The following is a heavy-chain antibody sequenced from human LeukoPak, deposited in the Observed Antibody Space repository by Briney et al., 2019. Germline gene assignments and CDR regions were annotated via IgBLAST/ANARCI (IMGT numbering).Heavy chain of an antibody. CDR3: ARVMKLDRMDV. CDR2: IYYSGST. CDR1: GGSISSGDYY. Sequence: SETLSLTCTVSGGSISSGDYYWSWIRQPPGKGLEWIGYIYYSGSTYYNPSLKSRITISIETSKNQFSLKLSSVTAADTAVYYCARVMKLDRMDVWGKGTTVTVSS. V-gene: IGHV4-30-4*08. D-gene: IGHD3-16*01. J-gene: IGHJ6*04.